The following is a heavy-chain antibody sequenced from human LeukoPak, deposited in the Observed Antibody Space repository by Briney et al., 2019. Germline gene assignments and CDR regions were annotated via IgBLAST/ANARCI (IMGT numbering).Heavy chain of an antibody. CDR2: VYYTRRA. Sequence: SDTLSLTCTVSGGSISSTSYHCAWIRKPPGKGLQWIATVYYTRRAYYNTSLQSRFTISVDTSKSQFSLKLRSVTTAVAALYYCARYSSGSYYLFDPWGQGTLVTLSS. CDR3: ARYSSGSYYLFDP. D-gene: IGHD3-10*01. V-gene: IGHV4-39*01. CDR1: GGSISSTSYH. J-gene: IGHJ5*02.